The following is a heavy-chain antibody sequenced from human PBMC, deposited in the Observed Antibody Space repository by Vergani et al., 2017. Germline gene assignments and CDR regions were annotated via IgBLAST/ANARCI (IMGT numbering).Heavy chain of an antibody. CDR3: ASLVEWLSEFDY. D-gene: IGHD3-3*01. CDR1: GFTFRSYA. J-gene: IGHJ4*02. CDR2: ISYDGSNK. Sequence: QVQLVESGGGVVQPGRSLRLSCAASGFTFRSYAMHWVRQAPGKGLEWVAVISYDGSNKYYADSVKGRFTISRDKSKNTLYLQMNSLRAEDTAVYDCASLVEWLSEFDYWGQGTLVTVSS. V-gene: IGHV3-30*01.